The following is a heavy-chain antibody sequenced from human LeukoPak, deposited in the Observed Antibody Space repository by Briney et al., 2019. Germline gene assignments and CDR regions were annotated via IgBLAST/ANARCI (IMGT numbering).Heavy chain of an antibody. Sequence: GGSLRLSCAASGFTFSSYGTHWVRQAPGKGLEWVAFIRYDGSNKYYAHSVKGRFTISRDNSKNTLYLQMNSLRAEDTAVYYCAKDLVGYYYDSSGYYPQDYWGQGTLVTVSS. D-gene: IGHD3-22*01. J-gene: IGHJ4*02. CDR3: AKDLVGYYYDSSGYYPQDY. V-gene: IGHV3-30*02. CDR2: IRYDGSNK. CDR1: GFTFSSYG.